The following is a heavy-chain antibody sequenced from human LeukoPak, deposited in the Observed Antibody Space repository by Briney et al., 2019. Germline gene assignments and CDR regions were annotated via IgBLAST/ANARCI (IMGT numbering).Heavy chain of an antibody. CDR3: AKERRDDSSGYYYAPRDYFDY. CDR2: ISGSGGST. J-gene: IGHJ4*02. D-gene: IGHD3-22*01. CDR1: GFTFSSYA. Sequence: PGGSLRLSCAASGFTFSSYAMSWVRQAPGKGLEWVSAISGSGGSTYYADSVKGRFTISRDNSKNTLYLQMNSLRAEDTAVYYCAKERRDDSSGYYYAPRDYFDYWGQGTLVTVSS. V-gene: IGHV3-23*01.